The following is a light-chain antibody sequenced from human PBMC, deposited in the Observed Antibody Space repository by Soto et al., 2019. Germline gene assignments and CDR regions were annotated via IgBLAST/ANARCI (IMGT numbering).Light chain of an antibody. V-gene: IGKV3D-20*02. CDR3: QQRSNWPPLFT. Sequence: EIVLTQSPGTLSLSPGERVTLSCRASQSVSSSYLAWYQQKPGQAPRLLIYGASSRATGIPDRFSGSGSGTDFTLTISRLEPEDFAVYYCQQRSNWPPLFTFGPGTKVDIK. CDR1: QSVSSSY. J-gene: IGKJ3*01. CDR2: GAS.